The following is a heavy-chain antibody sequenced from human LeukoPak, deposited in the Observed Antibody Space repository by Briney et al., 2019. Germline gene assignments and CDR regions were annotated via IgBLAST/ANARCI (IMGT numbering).Heavy chain of an antibody. CDR2: IYYSGST. D-gene: IGHD4-17*01. CDR3: ARVYGDYIDY. J-gene: IGHJ4*02. CDR1: GGSISSSSYY. Sequence: PSETLSLTCTVSGGSISSSSYYWGWIRQPPGKGLEWIGSIYYSGSTYYNPSLKSRVTISVDTSKNQFSLKLSSVTAAGTAVYYCARVYGDYIDYWGQGTLVTVSS. V-gene: IGHV4-39*07.